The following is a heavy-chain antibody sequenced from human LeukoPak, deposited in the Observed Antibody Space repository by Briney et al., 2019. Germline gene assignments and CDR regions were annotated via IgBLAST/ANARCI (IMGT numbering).Heavy chain of an antibody. J-gene: IGHJ4*02. CDR3: ARYCSGGSCYSPGFDY. CDR2: IIPILGIA. V-gene: IGHV1-69*04. Sequence: GSSVKVSCKASGGTFSSYAISWVRQAPGQGLEWMGRIIPILGIANYAQKFQGRVTITADKSTSTAYMELSSLRSEDTAVYYCARYCSGGSCYSPGFDYWGQGTLVTVSS. CDR1: GGTFSSYA. D-gene: IGHD2-15*01.